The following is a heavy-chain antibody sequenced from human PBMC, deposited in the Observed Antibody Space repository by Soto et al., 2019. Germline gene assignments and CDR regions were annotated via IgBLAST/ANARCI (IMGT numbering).Heavy chain of an antibody. D-gene: IGHD3-10*01. CDR1: GFTVSRNY. V-gene: IGHV3-53*01. CDR3: VRDNWPGGYFDR. J-gene: IGHJ4*02. Sequence: PGGSLRLSCAASGFTVSRNYMSWVRQAPGKGLERVSVIYAGASTYYADSVKGRFTISRDNAKNTLYLQMNSLRAEDTAVYYCVRDNWPGGYFDRWGQGTLVTVSS. CDR2: IYAGAST.